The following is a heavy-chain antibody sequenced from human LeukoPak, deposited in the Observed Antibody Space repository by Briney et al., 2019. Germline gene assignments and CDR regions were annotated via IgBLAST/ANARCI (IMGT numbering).Heavy chain of an antibody. D-gene: IGHD2-15*01. CDR2: IYYSGST. Sequence: PSETLSLTCTVSGGSISSSSYYWGWIRQPPGKGLEWIGSIYYSGSTYYNPSLKSRVTISVNTSKNQFSLKLSSVTAADTAVYYCALGDCGGGSCYSQSDAEYFQHWGQGTLVTVSS. J-gene: IGHJ1*01. CDR1: GGSISSSSYY. CDR3: ALGDCGGGSCYSQSDAEYFQH. V-gene: IGHV4-39*01.